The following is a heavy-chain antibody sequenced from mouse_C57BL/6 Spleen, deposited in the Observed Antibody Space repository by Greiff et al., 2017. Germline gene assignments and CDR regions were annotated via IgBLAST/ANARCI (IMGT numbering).Heavy chain of an antibody. V-gene: IGHV1-55*01. CDR1: GYTFTSYW. Sequence: QVQLQQPGAELVKPGASVKMSCKASGYTFTSYWITWVKQRPGQGLEWIGDIYPGSGSTNYNEKFKSKATLTVDTSSSTAYMQLSSLTSEDSAVYYCARRGTAQTWFAYWGQGTLVTGSA. CDR3: ARRGTAQTWFAY. J-gene: IGHJ3*01. CDR2: IYPGSGST. D-gene: IGHD3-2*02.